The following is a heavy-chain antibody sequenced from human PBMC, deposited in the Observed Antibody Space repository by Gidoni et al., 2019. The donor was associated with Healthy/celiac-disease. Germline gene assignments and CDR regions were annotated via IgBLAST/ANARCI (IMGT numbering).Heavy chain of an antibody. J-gene: IGHJ6*02. CDR2: INMDGGST. D-gene: IGHD2-2*01. V-gene: IGHV3-74*01. Sequence: EVQLVESGGGLVQPGGSLRLSCAASGFTFSSYWMHWVRQAPGKGLVWVSRINMDGGSTSYADSVKGRFTISRDNAKNTLYLQMNSLRAEDTAVYYCARGSSTSRPMNYYGMDVWGQGTTVTVSS. CDR1: GFTFSSYW. CDR3: ARGSSTSRPMNYYGMDV.